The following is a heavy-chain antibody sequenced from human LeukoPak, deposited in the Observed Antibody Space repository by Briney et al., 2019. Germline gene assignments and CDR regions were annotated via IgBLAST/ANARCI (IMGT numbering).Heavy chain of an antibody. J-gene: IGHJ4*02. D-gene: IGHD2-2*01. Sequence: GGSLRLSCAASGFTFSSYGVHWVRQAPGKGLEWVAFIRYDGSNKYYADSVKGRFTISRDNSKNTLYLQMNSLRAEDTAVYYCAKDRISTSWSSWPDYWGQGTLVTVSS. CDR1: GFTFSSYG. CDR3: AKDRISTSWSSWPDY. CDR2: IRYDGSNK. V-gene: IGHV3-30*02.